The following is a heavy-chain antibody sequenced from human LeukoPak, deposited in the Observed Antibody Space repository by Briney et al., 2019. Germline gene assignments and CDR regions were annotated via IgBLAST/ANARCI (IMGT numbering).Heavy chain of an antibody. CDR2: ISSNGGST. CDR3: ARARYSSGWNDAFDI. CDR1: GFTFSSYA. Sequence: PGGSLRLSCAASGFTFSSYAMHWVRQAPGKGLEYVSAISSNGGSTYYANSVKGRFTISRDNSKNTLYLQMGSLRAEDMAVYYCARARYSSGWNDAFDIWGQGTMVTVSS. V-gene: IGHV3-64*01. D-gene: IGHD6-19*01. J-gene: IGHJ3*02.